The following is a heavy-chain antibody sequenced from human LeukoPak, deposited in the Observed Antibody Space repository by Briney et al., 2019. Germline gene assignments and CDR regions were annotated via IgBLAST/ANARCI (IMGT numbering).Heavy chain of an antibody. V-gene: IGHV3-69-1*02. Sequence: GGSLRLSCTASGFTFIDDSVNSGPQAQGKGLEWVSCTTGITDISYADSVKGRFTISRDNAKNSVYLQMNGLRAEDTGIYYCARAIRLWGQGTLVTVSS. CDR3: ARAIRL. D-gene: IGHD1-1*01. CDR1: GFTFIDDS. CDR2: TTGITDI. J-gene: IGHJ4*02.